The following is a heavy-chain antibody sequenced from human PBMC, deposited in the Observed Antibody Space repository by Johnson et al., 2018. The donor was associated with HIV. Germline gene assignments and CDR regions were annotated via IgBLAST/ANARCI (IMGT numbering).Heavy chain of an antibody. V-gene: IGHV3-33*01. CDR2: IWYDGSNK. CDR3: ARDSGSSWTSHAFDI. D-gene: IGHD6-13*01. Sequence: QVQLVESGGGVVQPGRSLRLSCAASGFTFSSYGMHWVRQAPGKGLEWVAVIWYDGSNKYYADSVKGRFTISRDNSKNTLYLQMNSLRAEDTAVYYCARDSGSSWTSHAFDIWGQGTMVTVSS. CDR1: GFTFSSYG. J-gene: IGHJ3*02.